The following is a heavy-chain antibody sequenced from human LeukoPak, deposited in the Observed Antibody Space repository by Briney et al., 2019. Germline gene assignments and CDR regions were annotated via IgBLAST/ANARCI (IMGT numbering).Heavy chain of an antibody. Sequence: ASVKVSCKASGYTFTSYDINWVRQATGQGLEWMGWMNPNSGNTGYAQKFQGRVTMTRNTSISTAYMELSSLRSEDTAVYYCARRLAAGWIYYYYGMDVWGQGTTVTVPS. CDR1: GYTFTSYD. CDR2: MNPNSGNT. D-gene: IGHD6-13*01. CDR3: ARRLAAGWIYYYYGMDV. J-gene: IGHJ6*02. V-gene: IGHV1-8*01.